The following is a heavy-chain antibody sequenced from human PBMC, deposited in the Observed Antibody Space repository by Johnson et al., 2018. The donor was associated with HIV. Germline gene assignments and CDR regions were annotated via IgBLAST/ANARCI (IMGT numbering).Heavy chain of an antibody. CDR2: IWYDGSNK. CDR3: AKDPKRGERLECAFCS. D-gene: IGHD6-25*01. CDR1: GFTFSSYG. V-gene: IGHV3-33*06. J-gene: IGHJ3*02. Sequence: VQLVESGGGVVQPGRSLRLSCAASGFTFSSYGMHWVRQAPGKGLEWVAVIWYDGSNKYYADSVKGRFTISRDNSKNTLNLQMNSLRAEDTAVYYCAKDPKRGERLECAFCSWGQGTMVTVCS.